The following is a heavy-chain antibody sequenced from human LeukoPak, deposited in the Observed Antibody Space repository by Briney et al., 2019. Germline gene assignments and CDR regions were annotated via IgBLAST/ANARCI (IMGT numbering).Heavy chain of an antibody. CDR1: GFSFSSYT. CDR3: AVTMYYFDSNGYYSFDY. CDR2: IWYDGSKK. D-gene: IGHD3-22*01. V-gene: IGHV3-33*08. Sequence: GGSLRLSCAASGFSFSSYTMNWVRQAPGKGLEWVAVIWYDGSKKYYADSVKGRFTISRDSSKNTLYLQMNSLRAEDTALYYCAVTMYYFDSNGYYSFDYWGQGTLVTVSS. J-gene: IGHJ4*02.